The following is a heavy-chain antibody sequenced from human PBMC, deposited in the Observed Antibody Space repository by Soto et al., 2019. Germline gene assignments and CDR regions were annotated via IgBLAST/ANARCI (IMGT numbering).Heavy chain of an antibody. D-gene: IGHD3-9*01. Sequence: SETLSLTCTVSGGSISSYYWSWIRQPPGKGLEWIGYIYYSGSTNYNPSLKSRVTISVDTSKNKFSLNLSSVTAADTAVYYFSSGNNVLTGYYKWFDSWGQGTLVTVSS. CDR1: GGSISSYY. CDR2: IYYSGST. J-gene: IGHJ5*01. CDR3: SSGNNVLTGYYKWFDS. V-gene: IGHV4-59*12.